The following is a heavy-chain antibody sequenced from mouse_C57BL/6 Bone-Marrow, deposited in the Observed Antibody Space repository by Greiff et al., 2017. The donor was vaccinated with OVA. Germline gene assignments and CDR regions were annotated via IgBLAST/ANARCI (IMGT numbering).Heavy chain of an antibody. CDR1: GYTFTDYE. CDR3: TPQTAQALY. J-gene: IGHJ3*01. D-gene: IGHD3-2*02. Sequence: VQLKESGAELVRPGASVTLSCKASGYTFTDYEMHWVKQTPVHGLEWIGAIDPETGGTAYNQKFKGKAILTADKSSSTAYMELRSLTSEDSAVYYCTPQTAQALYWGQGTLVTVSA. CDR2: IDPETGGT. V-gene: IGHV1-15*01.